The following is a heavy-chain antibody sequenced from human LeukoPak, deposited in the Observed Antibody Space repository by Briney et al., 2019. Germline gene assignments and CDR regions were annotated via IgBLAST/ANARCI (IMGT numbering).Heavy chain of an antibody. CDR2: ISYDGNNI. CDR3: ARDFSIAAADYYFDY. Sequence: GRSLRLSCAASGFTFSSYPMHWVRQAPGKGLEWVAVISYDGNNIYYADSVKGRFTISRDNSKNTLYLQMNSLRAEDTAVYYCARDFSIAAADYYFDYWGQGTLVTVSS. D-gene: IGHD6-13*01. J-gene: IGHJ4*02. CDR1: GFTFSSYP. V-gene: IGHV3-30-3*01.